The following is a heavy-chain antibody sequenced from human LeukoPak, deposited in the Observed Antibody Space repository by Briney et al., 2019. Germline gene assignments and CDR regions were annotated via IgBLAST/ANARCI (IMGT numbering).Heavy chain of an antibody. J-gene: IGHJ4*02. D-gene: IGHD5-12*01. V-gene: IGHV4-59*01. CDR1: GGSISSYY. CDR2: IYYSGST. Sequence: PSETLSLTCTVSGGSISSYYWSWIRQPPGKGLEWIGDIYYSGSTKYNPSLKSRVTISVDTSKDQLSLKLSSVTAADTAVYYCARVRSGYDTGGYYFDYWGQGTLVTVSA. CDR3: ARVRSGYDTGGYYFDY.